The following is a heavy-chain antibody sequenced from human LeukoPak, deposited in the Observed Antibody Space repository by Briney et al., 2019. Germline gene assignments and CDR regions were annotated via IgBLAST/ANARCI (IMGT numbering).Heavy chain of an antibody. CDR2: IYYSGST. V-gene: IGHV4-59*01. CDR3: ARDTYGDFPHFDY. CDR1: GGSISSYY. Sequence: SETLSLTCTVSGGSISSYYWSWIRQPPGKGLEWIGYIYYSGSTNYNPSLKSRVTISVDTSKNQFSLKLSSVTAADTAVYYCARDTYGDFPHFDYWGQGTLVTVSS. D-gene: IGHD4-17*01. J-gene: IGHJ4*02.